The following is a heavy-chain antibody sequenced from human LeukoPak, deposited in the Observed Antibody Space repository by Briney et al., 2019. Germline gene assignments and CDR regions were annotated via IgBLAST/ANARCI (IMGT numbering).Heavy chain of an antibody. V-gene: IGHV3-74*01. CDR1: GFTFTSSW. CDR3: AREGGHRDSLTCWKWFDA. Sequence: GGYLRLSCAASGFTFTSSWMNWVRQVPGKGLVWVSRIKGDGTTTSYADSVKGRFTISRDSARNTLYLEMNSLRAEDTGIYYCAREGGHRDSLTCWKWFDAWGQGTLATVSS. CDR2: IKGDGTTT. D-gene: IGHD3-22*01. J-gene: IGHJ5*02.